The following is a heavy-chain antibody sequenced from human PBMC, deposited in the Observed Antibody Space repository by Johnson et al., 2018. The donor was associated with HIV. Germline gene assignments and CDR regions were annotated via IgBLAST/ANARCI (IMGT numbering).Heavy chain of an antibody. CDR1: GFTFSSYG. D-gene: IGHD1-26*01. J-gene: IGHJ3*02. V-gene: IGHV3-13*01. Sequence: VQLVESGGGVVQPGRSLGLSCAASGFTFSSYGMHWVRQAPGKGLEWVAVIGTAGDTYYPGSVKGRFTISRENAKNSLYLQMNSLRAEDTALYYCARDPTIAWDLKGDAFDIWGQGTMVTVSS. CDR3: ARDPTIAWDLKGDAFDI. CDR2: IGTAGDT.